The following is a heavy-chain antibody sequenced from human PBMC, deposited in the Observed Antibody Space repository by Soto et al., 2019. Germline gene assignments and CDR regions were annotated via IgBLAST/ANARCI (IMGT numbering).Heavy chain of an antibody. CDR2: IYYSGST. V-gene: IGHV4-39*01. Sequence: TSETLSLTCTLSGFSISSSSDYWGWIRQPPGKGLEWIGSIYYSGSTYFNPSLKSRVTISVDTSKNQFSLKLISVTAADTAVYYCARPWRYYYYYRLDVWGQGPTVT. J-gene: IGHJ6*02. CDR1: GFSISSSSDY. CDR3: ARPWRYYYYYRLDV.